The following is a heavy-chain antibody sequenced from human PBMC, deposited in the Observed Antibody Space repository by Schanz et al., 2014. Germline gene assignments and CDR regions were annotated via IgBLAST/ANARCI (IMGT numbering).Heavy chain of an antibody. D-gene: IGHD2-2*01. Sequence: QVQLVDSGGGLVKPGGSLRLSCAASGFTFSSYALHWVRQAPGKGLEWVAFVPFDGSQKFYADSVKGRFTISRDNSKNTVYLQMNSLRPGDTAVYYCARESSNDIVLVPGAVFDHWGQGILVNVSS. V-gene: IGHV3-30*04. CDR1: GFTFSSYA. CDR3: ARESSNDIVLVPGAVFDH. CDR2: VPFDGSQK. J-gene: IGHJ4*02.